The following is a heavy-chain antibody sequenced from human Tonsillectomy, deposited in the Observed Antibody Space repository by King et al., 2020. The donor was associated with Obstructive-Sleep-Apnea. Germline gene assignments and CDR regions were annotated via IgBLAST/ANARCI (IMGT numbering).Heavy chain of an antibody. CDR1: GDSISRSSYY. CDR3: ARQGDSLFDY. D-gene: IGHD3-16*01. J-gene: IGHJ4*02. V-gene: IGHV4-39*01. CDR2: IYYNGNT. Sequence: QLQESGPGLVKPSENLSLTCTVSGDSISRSSYYWGWIRQPPGKGLEWIGSIYYNGNTYYNPSLKSRVTISVDTSNNQFSLRLSYVTAADTAVYYCARQGDSLFDYWGQGTLVTVSS.